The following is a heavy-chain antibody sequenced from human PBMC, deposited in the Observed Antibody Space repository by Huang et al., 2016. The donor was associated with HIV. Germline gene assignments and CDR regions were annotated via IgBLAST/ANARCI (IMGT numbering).Heavy chain of an antibody. CDR3: VKERGSSRARSSFDF. J-gene: IGHJ3*01. CDR1: GFPFSAYG. D-gene: IGHD6-13*01. V-gene: IGHV3-30*02. CDR2: IRYDGNND. Sequence: QVRLVESGGGVVQPGASLTLSCSASGFPFSAYGMGWVRPAPGKGLEWVSVIRYDGNNDYVIGAVKGRFTISRDNSNNTLYRRMNSLRPEDTAVYYCVKERGSSRARSSFDFWGQGTSVIVSS.